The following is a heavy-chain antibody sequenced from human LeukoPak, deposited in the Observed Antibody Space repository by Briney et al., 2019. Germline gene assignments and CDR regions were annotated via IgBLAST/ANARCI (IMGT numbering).Heavy chain of an antibody. CDR1: GFTFSSYS. J-gene: IGHJ4*02. CDR3: ARDSALAQAVMFDY. Sequence: PGGSLRLSCAASGFTFSSYSMNWVRQPPGKGLEWIGSIYYSGSTYYNPSLKSRVTISVDTSKNQFSLKLSSVTAADTAVYYCARDSALAQAVMFDYWGQGTLVTVSS. V-gene: IGHV4-38-2*02. D-gene: IGHD6-19*01. CDR2: IYYSGST.